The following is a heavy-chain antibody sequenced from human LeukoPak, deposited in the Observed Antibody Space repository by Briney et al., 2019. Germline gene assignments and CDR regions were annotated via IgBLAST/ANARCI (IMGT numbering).Heavy chain of an antibody. J-gene: IGHJ4*01. CDR3: ARRPTYYYDSSGNYAVAD. D-gene: IGHD3-22*01. Sequence: GESLKISCKGSGYSFTSYWIGWVRQMPGKGLEWMGIIYPGDSHTRYSPSFQGQVTISGDKSISPAYLQWSSLKAWDTAMYYCARRPTYYYDSSGNYAVADSGQGTLVTVYS. V-gene: IGHV5-51*01. CDR2: IYPGDSHT. CDR1: GYSFTSYW.